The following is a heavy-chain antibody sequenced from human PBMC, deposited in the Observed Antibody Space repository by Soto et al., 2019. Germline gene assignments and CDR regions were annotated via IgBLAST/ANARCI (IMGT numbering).Heavy chain of an antibody. D-gene: IGHD3-10*01. CDR1: GGSFSGYY. CDR3: ARVLVLLLCFGESKTDAFDI. CDR2: INHSGST. J-gene: IGHJ3*02. Sequence: SETLSLTCAVSGGSFSGYYWCWIRYPPGKGLEWIGEINHSGSTNYNPSLKSRVTISVDTSKNQFSLKLSSVTAADTAVYYCARVLVLLLCFGESKTDAFDIWGQGTMVT. V-gene: IGHV4-34*01.